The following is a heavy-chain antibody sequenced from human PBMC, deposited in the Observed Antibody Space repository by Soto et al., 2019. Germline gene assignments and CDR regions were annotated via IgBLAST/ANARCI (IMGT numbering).Heavy chain of an antibody. J-gene: IGHJ4*02. D-gene: IGHD3-16*01. CDR1: GFTFSNYA. CDR2: ISGSGGRS. V-gene: IGHV3-23*01. CDR3: AKAYFVWSSEQPYYFDY. Sequence: EVQLLDSGGGLVQPGGSLRLSCAASGFTFSNYAMTWVRQGPGKGLEWVSGISGSGGRSYYADSVKGRFTISRDNSKGRLYLKMTRLSAEDTAVYYCAKAYFVWSSEQPYYFDYWGQGTLVTVSS.